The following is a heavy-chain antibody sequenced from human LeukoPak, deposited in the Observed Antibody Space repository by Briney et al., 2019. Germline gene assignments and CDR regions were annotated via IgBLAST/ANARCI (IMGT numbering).Heavy chain of an antibody. V-gene: IGHV4-59*11. J-gene: IGHJ5*02. CDR1: GDSMTNHY. CDR3: ARGITIFGAGVFDP. CDR2: IHYSGDT. D-gene: IGHD3-3*01. Sequence: PSETLSLTCTVSGDSMTNHYWSWIRQSPGKGLEWIAYIHYSGDTSYNPSLASRASISIATSKNQLSLKLTSVTAADTAVYYCARGITIFGAGVFDPWGQGTLVTVSS.